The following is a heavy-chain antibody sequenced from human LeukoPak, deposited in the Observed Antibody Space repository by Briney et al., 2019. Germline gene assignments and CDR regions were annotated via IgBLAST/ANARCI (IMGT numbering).Heavy chain of an antibody. Sequence: GWSLRLSCTASGFTFDDYAMHWVRQVPGKGLEWVSGISWNSGSVGYADSVKGRFTISRDNAKNTLYLQMNSLRAEDTAVYYCARYVWYYDLWGRGTLVTVSS. CDR3: ARYVWYYDL. CDR2: ISWNSGSV. J-gene: IGHJ2*01. D-gene: IGHD1-1*01. V-gene: IGHV3-9*01. CDR1: GFTFDDYA.